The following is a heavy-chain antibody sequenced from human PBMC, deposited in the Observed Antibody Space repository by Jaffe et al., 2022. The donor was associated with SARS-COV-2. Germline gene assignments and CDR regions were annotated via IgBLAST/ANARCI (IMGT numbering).Heavy chain of an antibody. J-gene: IGHJ6*02. V-gene: IGHV3-30*18. CDR1: GFTFSSYG. CDR2: ISYDGSNK. Sequence: QVQLVESGGGVVQPGRSLRLSCAASGFTFSSYGMHWVRQAPGKGLEWVAVISYDGSNKYYADSVKGRFTISRDNSKNTLYLQMNSLRAEDTAVYYCAKSSYDPHESSYYYGMDVWGQGTTVTVSS. D-gene: IGHD5-18*01. CDR3: AKSSYDPHESSYYYGMDV.